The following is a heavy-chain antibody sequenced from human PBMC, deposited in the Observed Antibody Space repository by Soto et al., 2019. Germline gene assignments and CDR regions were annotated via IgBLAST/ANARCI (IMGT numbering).Heavy chain of an antibody. J-gene: IGHJ4*02. Sequence: SETLSLTCAVYGGSFSGYYWSWIRQPPGKGLEWIGEINHSGSTNYNPSLKSRVTISVDTSKNQFSLKLSSVTAADTAVYYCARAASMVRGVIITPYFDYWGQGTLVTVSS. CDR2: INHSGST. D-gene: IGHD3-10*01. V-gene: IGHV4-34*01. CDR1: GGSFSGYY. CDR3: ARAASMVRGVIITPYFDY.